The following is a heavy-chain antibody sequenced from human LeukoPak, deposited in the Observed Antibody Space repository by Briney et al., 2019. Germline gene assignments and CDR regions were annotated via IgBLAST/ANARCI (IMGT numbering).Heavy chain of an antibody. D-gene: IGHD3-22*01. J-gene: IGHJ2*01. V-gene: IGHV4-4*07. CDR3: ARDSRGTAPWYFDV. Sequence: SETLSLTCTVSGFVSGESISTYSWSWFRQPAGKGLEWLGRINTSGSTNYNPSLKSRVTISEGKSNNQLSLKLSSVTAADTAVYYCARDSRGTAPWYFDVWGRGTLVTVSS. CDR2: INTSGST. CDR1: GESISTYS.